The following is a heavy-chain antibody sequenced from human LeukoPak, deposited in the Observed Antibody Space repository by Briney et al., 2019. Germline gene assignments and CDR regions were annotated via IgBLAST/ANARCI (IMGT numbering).Heavy chain of an antibody. CDR1: GGSISSSSYY. CDR2: NYYSGST. D-gene: IGHD5-18*01. V-gene: IGHV4-39*01. CDR3: ASRGYSYGHENDY. J-gene: IGHJ4*02. Sequence: SETLSLTCTVSGGSISSSSYYWGWIRQPPGKGLEWMGSNYYSGSTNYNPSLKSRVTMSVDTSKNQFYLKLSSVNAADTAVYYCASRGYSYGHENDYWGQGTLVTVSS.